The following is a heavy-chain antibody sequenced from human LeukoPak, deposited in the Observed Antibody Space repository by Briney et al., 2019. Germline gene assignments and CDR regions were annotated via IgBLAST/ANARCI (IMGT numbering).Heavy chain of an antibody. Sequence: PGGSLRLSCAASGFTFSSYSMHWVRQAPGKGLEWVSAISGGGDSTHYADSVKGRFTISRDNSKNTLNLQMNSLRAEDTAVYYCAKSRDGYNILDYWGQGTLVTVSS. CDR3: AKSRDGYNILDY. CDR1: GFTFSSYS. J-gene: IGHJ4*02. D-gene: IGHD5-24*01. CDR2: ISGGGDST. V-gene: IGHV3-23*01.